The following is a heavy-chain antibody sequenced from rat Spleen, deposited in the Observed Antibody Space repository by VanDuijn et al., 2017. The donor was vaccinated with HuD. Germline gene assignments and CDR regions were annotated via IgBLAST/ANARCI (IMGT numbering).Heavy chain of an antibody. J-gene: IGHJ1*01. Sequence: EVQLVESGGGLVQPGRSLKLSCAASGFTFSDYYMAWVRQAPAQGLEWVATISDDGTSTYYRDSVQGRFTISRDHAKNPLCLQMDSLRSEDTAAYYCTRAGYLRDWYFDFWGPRIMVPVSS. D-gene: IGHD2-2*01. V-gene: IGHV5-7*01. CDR3: TRAGYLRDWYFDF. CDR1: GFTFSDYY. CDR2: ISDDGTST.